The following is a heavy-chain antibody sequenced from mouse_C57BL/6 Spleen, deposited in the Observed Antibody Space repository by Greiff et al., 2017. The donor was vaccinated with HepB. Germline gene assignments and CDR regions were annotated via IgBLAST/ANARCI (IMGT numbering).Heavy chain of an antibody. D-gene: IGHD2-3*01. Sequence: VQLQQSGPELVKPGASVKISCKASGYSFTGYYMNWVKQSPEKSLEWIGEINPSTGGTTYNQKFKAKATLTVDKSSSTAYMQLKSLTSEDSAVYYCARRMGRGWGQGTLVTVSA. CDR3: ARRMGRG. J-gene: IGHJ3*01. CDR2: INPSTGGT. CDR1: GYSFTGYY. V-gene: IGHV1-42*01.